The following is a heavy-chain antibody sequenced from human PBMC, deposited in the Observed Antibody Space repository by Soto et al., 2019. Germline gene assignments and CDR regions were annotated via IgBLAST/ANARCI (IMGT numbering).Heavy chain of an antibody. Sequence: GGSLRLSCAASGFTFSSYWMSWVRQAPGKGPEWVANIKQDGSEKYYVDSVKGRFTISRDNAKNSLYLQMNSLRAEDTAVYYCARGKHIVVVTAEYYFDYWGQGTLVTVSS. CDR3: ARGKHIVVVTAEYYFDY. J-gene: IGHJ4*02. CDR1: GFTFSSYW. CDR2: IKQDGSEK. V-gene: IGHV3-7*03. D-gene: IGHD2-21*02.